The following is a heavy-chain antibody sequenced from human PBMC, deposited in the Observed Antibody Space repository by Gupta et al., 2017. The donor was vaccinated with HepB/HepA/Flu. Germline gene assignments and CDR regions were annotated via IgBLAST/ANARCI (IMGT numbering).Heavy chain of an antibody. CDR3: VKDDDGTNSMFDY. V-gene: IGHV3-23*01. CDR1: GFAFHIYA. D-gene: IGHD2-8*01. Sequence: EVQLLDSGGGLVQPGGSLTLSCAASGFAFHIYAMSWVRQAPGKGLEWVSGITDNGGDTYYADSVNGRFTISRDNSKNTVYLQMNSLRAEDTAIYFCVKDDDGTNSMFDYWGQGTLVIVS. J-gene: IGHJ4*02. CDR2: ITDNGGDT.